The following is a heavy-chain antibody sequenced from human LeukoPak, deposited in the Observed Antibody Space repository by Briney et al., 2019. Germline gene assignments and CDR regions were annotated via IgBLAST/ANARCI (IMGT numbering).Heavy chain of an antibody. CDR1: GYTFTGYY. CDR3: ARDQSRGYGFDY. Sequence: ASVKVSCKASGYTFTGYYMHWVRQTTGQGLEWMGWMSPNSGNTGYAQKFQGRITMTKNTSISTAYMELSSLRSEDTAVYYCARDQSRGYGFDYWGQGTLVTVSS. CDR2: MSPNSGNT. J-gene: IGHJ4*02. D-gene: IGHD5-12*01. V-gene: IGHV1-8*02.